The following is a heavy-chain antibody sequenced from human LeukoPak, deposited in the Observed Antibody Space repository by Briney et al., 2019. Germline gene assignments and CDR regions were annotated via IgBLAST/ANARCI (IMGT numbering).Heavy chain of an antibody. J-gene: IGHJ4*02. D-gene: IGHD3-22*01. CDR3: ARTYYYDSSGYGDFDY. CDR2: MNPNSGNT. Sequence: GASVKVSCKTSGYTFTSYDINWVRQATGQGLEWMGWMNPNSGNTGYAQKFQGRVTMTRNTSISTGYMELSSLRSEDTAVYYCARTYYYDSSGYGDFDYWGQGTLVTVSS. V-gene: IGHV1-8*01. CDR1: GYTFTSYD.